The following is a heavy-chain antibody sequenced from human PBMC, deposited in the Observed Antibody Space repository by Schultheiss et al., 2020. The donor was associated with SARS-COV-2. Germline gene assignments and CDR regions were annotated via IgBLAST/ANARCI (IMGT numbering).Heavy chain of an antibody. CDR3: ARDRWGSSGSLDAFDI. V-gene: IGHV1-18*04. CDR1: GYTFTSHG. D-gene: IGHD1-26*01. J-gene: IGHJ3*02. CDR2: ISPYNGNT. Sequence: GESLKISCKAFGYTFTSHGISWVRQDPGQGLEWMGWISPYNGNTFYAQKLQGRVIMTTDTSTSTAYMELRSLRSDDTAVYYCARDRWGSSGSLDAFDIWGQGTMVTVSS.